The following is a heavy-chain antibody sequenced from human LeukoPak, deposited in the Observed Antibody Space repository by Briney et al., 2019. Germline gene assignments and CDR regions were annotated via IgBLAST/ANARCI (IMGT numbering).Heavy chain of an antibody. V-gene: IGHV4-4*02. CDR1: VGSISSNYC. CDR2: IYHTGIT. Sequence: SETVFLTCAVSVGSISSNYCRSWVRQPPGKVLEWTEDIYHTGITNYNPSLKSRVTISVDKSKNQLPLKLSSVTAADTAVYYCARTLGYCTSTSCYTGGPYSMDVWGQGTTVTVSS. CDR3: ARTLGYCTSTSCYTGGPYSMDV. D-gene: IGHD2-2*02. J-gene: IGHJ6*03.